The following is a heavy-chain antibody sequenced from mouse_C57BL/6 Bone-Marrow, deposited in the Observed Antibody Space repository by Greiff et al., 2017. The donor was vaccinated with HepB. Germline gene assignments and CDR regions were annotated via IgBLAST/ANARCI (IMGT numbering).Heavy chain of an antibody. Sequence: EVQLVESGGGLVKPGGSLKLSCAASGFTFSSYAMSWVRQTPEKRLEWVATINSGGSYTYYPDSVKGRFTISRDNAKNTLYLQMSSLRSEDTAMYYCARAARALFDYGGQGTTLTVSS. D-gene: IGHD3-1*01. V-gene: IGHV5-9-3*01. CDR2: INSGGSYT. J-gene: IGHJ2*01. CDR1: GFTFSSYA. CDR3: ARAARALFDY.